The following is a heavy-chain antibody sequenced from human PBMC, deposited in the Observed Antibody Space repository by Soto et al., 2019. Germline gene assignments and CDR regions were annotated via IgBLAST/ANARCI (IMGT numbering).Heavy chain of an antibody. CDR2: IYYSGST. Sequence: QVQLQESGPGLVKPSQTLSLTCTVSGGSISSGDYYWSWIRQHPGKGLEWIGYIYYSGSTYYYPSLKIRVTISVDTSKNQFSLKLNSVTAADTAVYYFARLWSGSRQGFDPWGQGTLVTVSS. CDR1: GGSISSGDYY. V-gene: IGHV4-31*03. J-gene: IGHJ5*02. D-gene: IGHD3-3*01. CDR3: ARLWSGSRQGFDP.